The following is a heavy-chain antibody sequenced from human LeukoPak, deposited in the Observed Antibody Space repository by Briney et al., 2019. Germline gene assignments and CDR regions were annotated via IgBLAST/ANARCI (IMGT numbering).Heavy chain of an antibody. CDR2: ISPYNGNT. D-gene: IGHD3-22*01. V-gene: IGHV1-18*01. CDR3: ARDGAYHDSSGSYYGVGDDF. J-gene: IGHJ4*02. CDR1: GYTFINYG. Sequence: ASVKVSCKASGYTFINYGITWVRQAPGQGLEWMGWISPYNGNTKYLQKFQGRVTMTTDTSTSTAYMEVRSLRFDDTAVYYCARDGAYHDSSGSYYGVGDDFWGQGTLVTVSS.